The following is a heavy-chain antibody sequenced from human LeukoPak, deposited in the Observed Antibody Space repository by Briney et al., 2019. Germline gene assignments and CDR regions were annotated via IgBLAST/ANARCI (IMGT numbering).Heavy chain of an antibody. CDR2: IYTSGST. V-gene: IGHV4-4*07. D-gene: IGHD3-22*01. CDR3: ARTYYDSSGYYFDY. J-gene: IGHJ4*02. Sequence: NSSETLTLTCTVSGGSISSYYWSWIRQPAWKGLEWIGRIYTSGSTNYNPSLKSRVTMSVDTSKNQFSLKLSSVTAADTAVYYCARTYYDSSGYYFDYWGQGTLVTVSS. CDR1: GGSISSYY.